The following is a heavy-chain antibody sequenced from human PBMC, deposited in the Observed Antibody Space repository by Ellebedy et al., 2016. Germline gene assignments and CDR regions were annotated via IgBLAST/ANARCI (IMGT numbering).Heavy chain of an antibody. CDR1: GAALSNSAYY. CDR3: VRLRGDEGTFDL. V-gene: IGHV4-39*01. CDR2: IFFTGIT. J-gene: IGHJ4*02. Sequence: SQTLSLTXXVSGAALSNSAYYWGWIRQPPGKGLEWIGVIFFTGITYYNPSLKSRLSMSVDTWDGQLSLNLNSVTAADTAVYYCVRLRGDEGTFDLWGQGTLVTVSP.